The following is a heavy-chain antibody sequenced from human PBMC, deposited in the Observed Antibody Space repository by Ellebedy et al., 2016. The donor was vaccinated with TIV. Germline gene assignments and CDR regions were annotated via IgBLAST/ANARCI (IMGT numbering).Heavy chain of an antibody. Sequence: PGGSLRLSCGASGFIFSSYWMSWVRQAPGKGLEWVANIKQDGSDKYYVDSVKGRFTISRDNAKNSLYLQMNSLRAEDTAVYYCGRGHRAGSGNKWGQGTLVTVSS. D-gene: IGHD3-10*01. V-gene: IGHV3-7*01. CDR2: IKQDGSDK. J-gene: IGHJ4*02. CDR1: GFIFSSYW. CDR3: GRGHRAGSGNK.